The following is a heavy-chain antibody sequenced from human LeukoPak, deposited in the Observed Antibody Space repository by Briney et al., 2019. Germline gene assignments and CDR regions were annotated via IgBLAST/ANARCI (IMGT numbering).Heavy chain of an antibody. CDR2: MNPNSGNT. CDR3: ARGYYYLYAEYFQH. J-gene: IGHJ1*01. V-gene: IGHV1-8*01. D-gene: IGHD3-22*01. CDR1: GYTFTSYD. Sequence: GASVKVSCKASGYTFTSYDINWVRQATGQGLEWMGWMNPNSGNTGYAQKFQGRVTMTRNTSISTAYMELSSLRSEDTAVYYCARGYYYLYAEYFQHWGPGTLVTVSS.